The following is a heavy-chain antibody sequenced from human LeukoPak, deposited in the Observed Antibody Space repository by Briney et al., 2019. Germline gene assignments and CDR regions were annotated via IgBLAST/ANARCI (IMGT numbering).Heavy chain of an antibody. D-gene: IGHD6-19*01. V-gene: IGHV4-34*01. CDR1: GGSFSGYY. Sequence: SETLSLTCAVYGGSFSGYYWSWVRQPPGKGPEWIGEINHSGSTNYNPSLKSRVTISVDTSKNQFSLKLSSVTAADTAVYYCARERRPRYSSGWYFGYWGQGTLVTVSS. CDR3: ARERRPRYSSGWYFGY. J-gene: IGHJ4*02. CDR2: INHSGST.